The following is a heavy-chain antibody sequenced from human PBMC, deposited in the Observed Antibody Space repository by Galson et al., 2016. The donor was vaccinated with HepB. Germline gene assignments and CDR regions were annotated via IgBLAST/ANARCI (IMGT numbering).Heavy chain of an antibody. V-gene: IGHV3-21*01. CDR1: GFTFSSYS. CDR2: ISSSSRYI. CDR3: ASDPRQWQRGYNYGFEY. J-gene: IGHJ4*02. Sequence: SLRLSCAASGFTFSSYSMNWVRQAPGKGLEWVSSISSSSRYIYYADSVKGRFTISRDNAKNSLYLQMHRLRFEDTAVYYCASDPRQWQRGYNYGFEYWGQGTLVSVSS. D-gene: IGHD5-18*01.